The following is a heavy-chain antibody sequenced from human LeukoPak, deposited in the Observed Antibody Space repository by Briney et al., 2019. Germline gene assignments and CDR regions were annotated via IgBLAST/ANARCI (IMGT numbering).Heavy chain of an antibody. CDR3: ARQQRGYSYGSGIDY. V-gene: IGHV5-51*01. CDR1: GYSFTSYW. CDR2: IYPGDSDT. D-gene: IGHD5-18*01. Sequence: GESLKISWKGSGYSFTSYWIGWVRQMPGKGLEWMGIIYPGDSDTRYSPSFQGQVTISADKSISTAYLQWSSLKASDTAMYYCARQQRGYSYGSGIDYWGQGTLVTVSS. J-gene: IGHJ4*02.